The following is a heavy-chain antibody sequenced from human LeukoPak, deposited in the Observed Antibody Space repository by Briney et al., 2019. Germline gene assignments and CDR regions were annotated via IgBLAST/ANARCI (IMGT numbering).Heavy chain of an antibody. CDR3: AKSVVVVAATPVDY. V-gene: IGHV1-18*01. J-gene: IGHJ4*02. D-gene: IGHD2-15*01. Sequence: SVKVSCKASGYTFTSYGISWVRQAPGQGLEWMGWISAYNGNTNYAQKLQGRVTMTTDTSTSTAYMELRSLRSDDTAVYYCAKSVVVVAATPVDYWGQGTLVTVSS. CDR2: ISAYNGNT. CDR1: GYTFTSYG.